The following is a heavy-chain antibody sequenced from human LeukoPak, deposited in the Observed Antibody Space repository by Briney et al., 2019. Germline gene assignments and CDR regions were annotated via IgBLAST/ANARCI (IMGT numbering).Heavy chain of an antibody. V-gene: IGHV3-48*03. Sequence: GGSLRLSCAASGFTFSSYEMNWVRQAPGKGLEWVSYISSSGSTIYYADSVKVRFTISRDNAQTSLYMQMNSLRAEDTAVYYCARDQDIVATTPYYFDYWGQGTLVTVSS. CDR1: GFTFSSYE. D-gene: IGHD5-12*01. CDR3: ARDQDIVATTPYYFDY. J-gene: IGHJ4*02. CDR2: ISSSGSTI.